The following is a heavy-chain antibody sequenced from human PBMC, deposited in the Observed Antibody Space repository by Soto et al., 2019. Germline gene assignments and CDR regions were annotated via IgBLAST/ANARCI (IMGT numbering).Heavy chain of an antibody. CDR2: IKHDGNEK. D-gene: IGHD3-22*01. CDR1: GFMFGTYW. CDR3: VRATLSWGHYYFRGLDV. J-gene: IGHJ6*04. Sequence: PGGSLRLSCAATGFMFGTYWMSWVRQAPGKGLEWVANIKHDGNEKYYADSVKGRFTVSRDNVKNFLHLQMSSLRGDDTGVYFCVRATLSWGHYYFRGLDVWGKGTTVTVSS. V-gene: IGHV3-7*01.